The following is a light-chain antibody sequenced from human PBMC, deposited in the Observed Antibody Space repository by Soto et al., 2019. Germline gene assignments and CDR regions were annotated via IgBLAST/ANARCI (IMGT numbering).Light chain of an antibody. CDR3: SSYTSSTTLI. Sequence: QSALTQPASVSGSLGQSITISCTGTSSDVGGYNYVSWYQHHPGKAPTLMIYGVTNRPSGVSNRFSGSKSGSTASLIVSGLQAEDEGDYYCSSYTSSTTLIFGGGTKLTVL. V-gene: IGLV2-14*03. CDR2: GVT. CDR1: SSDVGGYNY. J-gene: IGLJ2*01.